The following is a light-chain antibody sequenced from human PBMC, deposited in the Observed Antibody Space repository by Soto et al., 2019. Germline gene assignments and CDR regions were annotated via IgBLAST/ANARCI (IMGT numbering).Light chain of an antibody. V-gene: IGKV1-39*01. CDR1: QSISVH. CDR2: PAS. Sequence: DIQMTQSPSSLSASVRDTVTITCRASQSISVHLNLYQQKPGEVPKLLIYPASNLHSGAPSRISGTGSETDFALTTSSLQPEDFATYYCQQSYTTPYTFGQGTRLEIK. J-gene: IGKJ2*01. CDR3: QQSYTTPYT.